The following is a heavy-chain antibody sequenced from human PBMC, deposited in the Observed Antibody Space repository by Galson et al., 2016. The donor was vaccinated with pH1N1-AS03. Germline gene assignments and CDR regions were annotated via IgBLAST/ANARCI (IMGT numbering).Heavy chain of an antibody. D-gene: IGHD4-17*01. Sequence: PALVKPTQTLTLTCTFSGFPLSTSGVGVGWIRQPPEKALEWLALIYWDDDKRYSPPLKSRLTITKDPSKNQVVLTMTNIDPVDPATCCCAQSDYGDYVDYFDYWGQGTLVTVSS. CDR2: IYWDDDK. CDR1: GFPLSTSGVG. J-gene: IGHJ4*02. V-gene: IGHV2-5*02. CDR3: AQSDYGDYVDYFDY.